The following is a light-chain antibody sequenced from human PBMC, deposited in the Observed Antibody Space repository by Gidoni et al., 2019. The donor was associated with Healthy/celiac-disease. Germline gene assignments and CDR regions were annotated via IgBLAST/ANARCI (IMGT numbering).Light chain of an antibody. Sequence: DIQTTQSPSSLSASVGDRVTITCRASQNISSYLNWYQQKPGKAPKLLIYDASNLQSGVPSRFSGSGSGTDFTLTISSLQPEDIATYYCQQNDNTPLTFGQGTRVEIK. CDR1: QNISSY. J-gene: IGKJ5*01. CDR3: QQNDNTPLT. CDR2: DAS. V-gene: IGKV1-39*01.